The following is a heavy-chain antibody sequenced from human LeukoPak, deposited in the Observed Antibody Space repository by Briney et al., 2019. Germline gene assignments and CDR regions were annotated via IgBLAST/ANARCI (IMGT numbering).Heavy chain of an antibody. CDR2: INPNSGGT. CDR3: ARGDYDSSGSPGDY. D-gene: IGHD3-22*01. Sequence: ASVKVSCKASGHTFTGYYMHWVRQAPGQGLEWMGWINPNSGGTNYAQKFQGRVTMTRDTSISTAYMELSRLRSDDTAVYYCARGDYDSSGSPGDYWGQGTLVTVSS. CDR1: GHTFTGYY. J-gene: IGHJ4*02. V-gene: IGHV1-2*02.